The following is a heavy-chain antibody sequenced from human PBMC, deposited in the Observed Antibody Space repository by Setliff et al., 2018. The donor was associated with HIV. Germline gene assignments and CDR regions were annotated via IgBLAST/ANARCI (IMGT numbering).Heavy chain of an antibody. D-gene: IGHD2-2*01. CDR2: INSVNGNT. Sequence: ASVKVSCKASGYTLSTYALYWVRQAPGQRLEWMGWINSVNGNTKFSQKFQGRLTITADTTASTAYMVRSSLTSEDTAVYYCARGGAREYQLLCNYFDPWGQGTLVTVSS. J-gene: IGHJ5*02. CDR1: GYTLSTYA. V-gene: IGHV1-3*01. CDR3: ARGGAREYQLLCNYFDP.